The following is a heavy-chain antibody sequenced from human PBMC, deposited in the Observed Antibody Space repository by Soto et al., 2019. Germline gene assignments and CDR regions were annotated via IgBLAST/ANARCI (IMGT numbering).Heavy chain of an antibody. J-gene: IGHJ5*02. V-gene: IGHV1-46*03. CDR2: INPSGGST. CDR3: VRVILGYSGGWRGGFDP. CDR1: GYTFTSYY. Sequence: ASVKVSCKASGYTFTSYYMHWVRQAPGQGLEWMGIINPSGGSTSYAQKFQGRVTMTRDTSTSTVYMELSSLRSEDTAVYYCVRVILGYSGGWRGGFDPGGRGTLVTVSS. D-gene: IGHD6-19*01.